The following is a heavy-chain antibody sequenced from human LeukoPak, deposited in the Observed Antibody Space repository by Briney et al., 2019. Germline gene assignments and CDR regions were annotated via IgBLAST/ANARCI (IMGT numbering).Heavy chain of an antibody. CDR3: AGLPLVGDFDY. J-gene: IGHJ4*02. CDR2: IYYSGST. V-gene: IGHV4-39*07. CDR1: GGSISSSSYY. Sequence: SETLSLTCTVSGGSISSSSYYWGWIRQPPGKGLEWIGSIYYSGSTYYNPSLKSRVTISVDTSKNQFSLKLSSVTAADTAVYYCAGLPLVGDFDYWGQGTLVTVSS.